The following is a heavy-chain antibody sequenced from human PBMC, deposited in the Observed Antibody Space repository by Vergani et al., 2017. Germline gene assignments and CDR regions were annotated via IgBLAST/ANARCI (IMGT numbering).Heavy chain of an antibody. CDR3: AREGGIAALAPFDY. CDR2: ISSSGSPI. Sequence: QVQLVESGGGVVQPGRSLRLSCAASGFTFSDYYMSWIRQAPGKGLEWLSYISSSGSPISYADSVKGRFTISRDNAKNSLYLQMNSLRAEDTAVYYCAREGGIAALAPFDYWGQGTLVTVSS. V-gene: IGHV3-11*04. J-gene: IGHJ4*02. CDR1: GFTFSDYY. D-gene: IGHD6-6*01.